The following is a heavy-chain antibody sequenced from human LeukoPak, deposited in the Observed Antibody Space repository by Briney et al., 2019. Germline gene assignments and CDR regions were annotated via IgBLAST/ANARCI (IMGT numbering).Heavy chain of an antibody. V-gene: IGHV4-34*01. CDR2: INHSGST. Sequence: SETLSLTCAVYGGSFSGYYWSWIRQPPGKGLEWIGEINHSGSTNYNPSLKSRVTISVDTSKKQFSLKLTSVTVADTAVYYCARETSQKGAHYMDVWGKGTTVTIPS. CDR3: ARETSQKGAHYMDV. J-gene: IGHJ6*03. D-gene: IGHD3-16*01. CDR1: GGSFSGYY.